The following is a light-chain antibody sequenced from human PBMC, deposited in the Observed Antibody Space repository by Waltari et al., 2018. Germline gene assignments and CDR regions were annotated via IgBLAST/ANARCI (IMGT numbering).Light chain of an antibody. CDR2: KAS. J-gene: IGKJ1*01. CDR1: QSLSTW. V-gene: IGKV1-5*03. Sequence: IQMTHSTSTLSASVGDRVTITCRASQSLSTWLAWYQQKPGKAPKLQMYKASNLESGVPARFSGSGSETEFTLAISDLQPDDCASYCGQHYKIPGTFGQGTKVEIK. CDR3: QHYKIPGT.